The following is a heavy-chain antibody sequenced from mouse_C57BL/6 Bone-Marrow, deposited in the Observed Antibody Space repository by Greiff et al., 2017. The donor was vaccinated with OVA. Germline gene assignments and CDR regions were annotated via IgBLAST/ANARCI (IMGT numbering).Heavy chain of an antibody. V-gene: IGHV5-17*01. J-gene: IGHJ3*01. Sequence: EVKLVESGGGLVKPGGSLKLSCAASGFTFSDYGMHWVRQAPEKGLEWVAYISRGSSTIYYADTVKGRFTISRDNANNTLFLQLTSLRSEDTAMYYCARKEGGYAYWGQGTLVTVSA. D-gene: IGHD2-2*01. CDR1: GFTFSDYG. CDR3: ARKEGGYAY. CDR2: ISRGSSTI.